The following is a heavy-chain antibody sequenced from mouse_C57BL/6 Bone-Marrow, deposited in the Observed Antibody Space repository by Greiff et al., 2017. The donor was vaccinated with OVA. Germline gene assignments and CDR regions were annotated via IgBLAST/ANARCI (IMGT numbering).Heavy chain of an antibody. CDR2: INPNNGGT. CDR3: ARWGGYYQKAWFAD. Sequence: EVQLQQSGPELVKPGASVKISCKASGYTFTDYYMNWVKQSHGKSLEWIGDINPNNGGTSYNQKFKGKATLTVDKSSSTAYMELRSLTSEDSAVYYCARWGGYYQKAWFADWGQGTLVTVSA. CDR1: GYTFTDYY. J-gene: IGHJ3*01. V-gene: IGHV1-26*01. D-gene: IGHD2-12*01.